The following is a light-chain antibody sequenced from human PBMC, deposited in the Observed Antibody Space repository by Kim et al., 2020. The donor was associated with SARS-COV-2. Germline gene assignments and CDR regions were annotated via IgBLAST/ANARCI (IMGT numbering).Light chain of an antibody. CDR2: QDT. V-gene: IGLV3-1*01. CDR3: QAWDSHTLYV. J-gene: IGLJ1*01. Sequence: SYELTQPSSVSVSPGQTATITCSGANLGDKYVCWYQQRPGQSPVLVIHQDTQRPSGIPERFSASNSGDTATLTISGTQDIDEADYYCQAWDSHTLYVFGPGTKVTVL. CDR1: NLGDKY.